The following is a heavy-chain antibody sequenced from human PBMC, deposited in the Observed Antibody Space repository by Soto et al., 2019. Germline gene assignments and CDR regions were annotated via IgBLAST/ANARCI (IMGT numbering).Heavy chain of an antibody. CDR3: ARSSQNWFGEFPTRDY. CDR1: GGSISSSSYY. CDR2: IYYSGST. J-gene: IGHJ4*02. D-gene: IGHD3-10*01. Sequence: SETLSLTCTVSGGSISSSSYYWGWIRQPPGKGLEWIGSIYYSGSTYYNPSLKSRVTISVDTSKNQFSLKLSSVTAADTAVYYCARSSQNWFGEFPTRDYWGQGTLVTVSS. V-gene: IGHV4-39*01.